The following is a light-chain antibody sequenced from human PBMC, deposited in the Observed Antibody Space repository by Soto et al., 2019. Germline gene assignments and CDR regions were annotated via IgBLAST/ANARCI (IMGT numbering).Light chain of an antibody. CDR3: QQSYSTPLP. Sequence: DIQMTQSPSSLSASVGDRVTITCRASQSISSYLNWYQQKPGKAPKLLIYAASSLQSGVPSRFSGSGSGTDFTPTISSLQPEDFATYYCQQSYSTPLPFGPGPKWISN. V-gene: IGKV1-39*01. CDR1: QSISSY. J-gene: IGKJ3*01. CDR2: AAS.